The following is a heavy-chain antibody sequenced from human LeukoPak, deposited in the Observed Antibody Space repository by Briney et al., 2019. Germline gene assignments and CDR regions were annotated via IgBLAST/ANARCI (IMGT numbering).Heavy chain of an antibody. CDR1: GYTFTSYD. CDR3: ARSYYGSGISYY. D-gene: IGHD3-10*01. V-gene: IGHV1-8*01. CDR2: MNPNSGNT. Sequence: ASVKVSCKASGYTFTSYDINWVRQATGQGLEWMGWMNPNSGNTGYAQKFQGRVTMTRNTSISTAYMELSSLRSEDTAVYYCARSYYGSGISYYWGQGILVTVSS. J-gene: IGHJ4*02.